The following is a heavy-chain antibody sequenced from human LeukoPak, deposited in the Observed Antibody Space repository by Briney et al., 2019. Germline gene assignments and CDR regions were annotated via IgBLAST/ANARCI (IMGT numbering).Heavy chain of an antibody. CDR1: GGSFSGYY. D-gene: IGHD3-22*01. CDR2: INHSGST. V-gene: IGHV4-34*01. J-gene: IGHJ3*02. Sequence: PSETLSLTCAVYGGSFSGYYWSWIRQPPGKGLEWIGEINHSGSTNYNPSLKSRVTISVDTSKNQFSLKLSSVTAADTAVYYCARGMKWAYYYDSSGRRDDAFDIWGQGTMVTVS. CDR3: ARGMKWAYYYDSSGRRDDAFDI.